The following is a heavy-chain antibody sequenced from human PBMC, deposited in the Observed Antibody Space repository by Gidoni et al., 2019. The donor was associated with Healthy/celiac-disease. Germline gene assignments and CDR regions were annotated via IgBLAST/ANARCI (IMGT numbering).Heavy chain of an antibody. Sequence: QVQLVESGGGVVHPGRSLRLSCAWSGLTFSSYGMHWVRQAPGKGLEWVAVIWYDGSNKYYADSGKGRFTIARDNSKNTLYLQMNSLRAEDTAVYYWARDPYYYDSSGYPHWGQGTLVTVSS. CDR3: ARDPYYYDSSGYPH. CDR1: GLTFSSYG. D-gene: IGHD3-22*01. CDR2: IWYDGSNK. J-gene: IGHJ4*02. V-gene: IGHV3-33*01.